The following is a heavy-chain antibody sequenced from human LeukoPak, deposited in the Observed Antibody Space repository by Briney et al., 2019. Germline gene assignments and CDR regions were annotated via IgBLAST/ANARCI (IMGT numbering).Heavy chain of an antibody. D-gene: IGHD3-16*02. Sequence: GESLKISCKGSGYSFTSYWIGWVRQMPGKGLEWMGIIYPGDSDTRYSLSFQGQVTISADKSISTAYLQWSSLKASDTAMYYCARGLSSISNWFDPWGQGTLVTVSS. CDR1: GYSFTSYW. CDR2: IYPGDSDT. J-gene: IGHJ5*02. V-gene: IGHV5-51*01. CDR3: ARGLSSISNWFDP.